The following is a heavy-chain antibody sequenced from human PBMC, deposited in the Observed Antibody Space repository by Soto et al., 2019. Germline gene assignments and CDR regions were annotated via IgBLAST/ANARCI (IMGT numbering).Heavy chain of an antibody. Sequence: SETLSLTCAVSGDSITSVGYSWSWIRQPPGKALEWIGYIYHTGTTYYTAALKSRVTISLDRSKNRISLSLNSVTAADTAVYYCASSSLYGMDVWGQGNTVT. V-gene: IGHV4-30-2*01. CDR3: ASSSLYGMDV. CDR2: IYHTGTT. J-gene: IGHJ6*02. CDR1: GDSITSVGYS.